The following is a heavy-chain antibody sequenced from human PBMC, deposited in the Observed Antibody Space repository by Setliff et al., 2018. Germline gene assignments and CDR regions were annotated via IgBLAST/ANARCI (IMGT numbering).Heavy chain of an antibody. CDR1: GGSFSGYY. V-gene: IGHV4-34*01. CDR3: ARGKSYDFWSGYPNYYYYYMDV. D-gene: IGHD3-3*01. Sequence: PSETLSLTCAVYGGSFSGYYWSWIRQPPGKGLEWIGEINHSGSTNYNPSLKSRVTISVDTSKSQFSLKLSSVTAADTAVYYCARGKSYDFWSGYPNYYYYYMDVWGKGTTVTVSS. CDR2: INHSGST. J-gene: IGHJ6*03.